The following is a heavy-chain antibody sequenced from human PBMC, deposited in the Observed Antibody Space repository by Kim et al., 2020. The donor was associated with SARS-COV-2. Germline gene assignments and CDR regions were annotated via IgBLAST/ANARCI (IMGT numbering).Heavy chain of an antibody. Sequence: KTKDSQEFQGRVTITRDTSANTAYMDLSSLTSEDTAIYYCARDMNPTVYDYWGQGTMVTVSS. CDR3: ARDMNPTVYDY. CDR2: KT. V-gene: IGHV1-3*01. J-gene: IGHJ4*02. D-gene: IGHD4-4*01.